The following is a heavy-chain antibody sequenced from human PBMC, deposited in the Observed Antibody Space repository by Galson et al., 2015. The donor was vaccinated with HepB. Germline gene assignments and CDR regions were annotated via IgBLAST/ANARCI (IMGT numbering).Heavy chain of an antibody. CDR1: GYIFTSYG. Sequence: SVKVSCKASGYIFTSYGISWVRQAPGQGLEWMGWISAYNGNTNYAQKLQGRVTMTTDTSTSTAYMELRSLRSDDTAVYYCARTKTDIVVVPATPTYYYYGMDVWGQGTTVTVSS. J-gene: IGHJ6*02. CDR2: ISAYNGNT. V-gene: IGHV1-18*01. D-gene: IGHD2-2*01. CDR3: ARTKTDIVVVPATPTYYYYGMDV.